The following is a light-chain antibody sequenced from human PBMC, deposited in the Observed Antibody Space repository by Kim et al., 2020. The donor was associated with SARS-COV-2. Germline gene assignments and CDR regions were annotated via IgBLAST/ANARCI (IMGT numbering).Light chain of an antibody. V-gene: IGLV3-19*01. Sequence: LGQTVRITCQGDSLRSYCASWYQQKPGQAPVLVIYGKNNRPSGIPDRFSGSSSGNTASLTITGAQAEDEADYYCNSRDSSGNHVVFGGGTQLTVL. J-gene: IGLJ2*01. CDR2: GKN. CDR1: SLRSYC. CDR3: NSRDSSGNHVV.